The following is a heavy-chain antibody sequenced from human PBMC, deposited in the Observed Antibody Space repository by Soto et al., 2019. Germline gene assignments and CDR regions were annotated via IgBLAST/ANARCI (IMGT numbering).Heavy chain of an antibody. D-gene: IGHD3-9*01. CDR3: ARGYYDILTGYYRYGMDV. CDR2: MNPNSGNT. Sequence: VKVSCKASGYTFTSYDINWVRQATGQGLEWMGWMNPNSGNTGYAQKFQGRVTMTRNTSISTAYMELSSLRSEDTAVYYCARGYYDILTGYYRYGMDVWGQGTTVTVSS. J-gene: IGHJ6*02. V-gene: IGHV1-8*01. CDR1: GYTFTSYD.